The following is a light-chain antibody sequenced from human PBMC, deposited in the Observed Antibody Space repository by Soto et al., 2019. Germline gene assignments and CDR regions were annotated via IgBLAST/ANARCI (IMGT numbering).Light chain of an antibody. CDR3: QQYSDYSRT. CDR2: GAS. CDR1: QGIGDT. Sequence: EVVMTQSPATLSVSPGEGVTLSCRANQGIGDTLAWYQHKPCQAPRLLIYGASTRATGIPARFSGSGSGTEFTLTISSLQPDDFATYFCQQYSDYSRTFGQGSMV. J-gene: IGKJ1*01. V-gene: IGKV3-15*01.